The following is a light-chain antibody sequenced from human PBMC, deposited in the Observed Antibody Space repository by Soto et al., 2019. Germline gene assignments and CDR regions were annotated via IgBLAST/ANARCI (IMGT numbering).Light chain of an antibody. CDR3: SSYIGTSRYV. J-gene: IGLJ1*01. CDR2: EVT. V-gene: IGLV2-14*02. Sequence: QSVLTQPASVSGSPGQSITISCTGASSDVGTYNLVSWYQQHPGKAPKLIIYEVTNRPSGVPARFSGSKSGNTASLTISGLQAEDEADYYCSSYIGTSRYVFGAGTKVTVL. CDR1: SSDVGTYNL.